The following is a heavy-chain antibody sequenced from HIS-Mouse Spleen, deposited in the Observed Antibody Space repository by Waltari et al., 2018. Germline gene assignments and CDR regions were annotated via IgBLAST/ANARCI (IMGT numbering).Heavy chain of an antibody. CDR1: GFTVSSNY. CDR2: SSSGGST. CDR3: ARHYYYGSGSYYFDY. Sequence: EVQLVETGGGLIQPGGSLRLSCAASGFTVSSNYMSWVRQAPGKGLGWVSVSSSGGSTYYADSVKGRFTISRDNSKNTLYLQMNSLRAEDTAVYYCARHYYYGSGSYYFDYWGQGTLVTVSS. J-gene: IGHJ4*02. D-gene: IGHD3-10*01. V-gene: IGHV3-53*02.